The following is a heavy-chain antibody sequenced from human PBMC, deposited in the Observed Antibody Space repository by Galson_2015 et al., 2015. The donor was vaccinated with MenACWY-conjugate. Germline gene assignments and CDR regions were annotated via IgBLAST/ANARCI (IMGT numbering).Heavy chain of an antibody. CDR2: INRSGST. J-gene: IGHJ3*02. Sequence: ETLSLTCAVYGGSFSGYYWSWIRQPPGKGLEWIGEINRSGSTNYNPSLKSRVTISVDTSKNQFSLKLSSVTAADTAVYYCARYCSSTSCYYGDAFDIWGQGTMVTVSS. V-gene: IGHV4-34*01. D-gene: IGHD2-2*01. CDR3: ARYCSSTSCYYGDAFDI. CDR1: GGSFSGYY.